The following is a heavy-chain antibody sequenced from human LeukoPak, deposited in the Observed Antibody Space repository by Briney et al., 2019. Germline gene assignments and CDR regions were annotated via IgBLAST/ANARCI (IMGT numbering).Heavy chain of an antibody. D-gene: IGHD6-19*01. V-gene: IGHV1-2*02. CDR3: ARVGAVGGFGNDAFDI. J-gene: IGHJ3*02. CDR2: INPNSGGT. CDR1: GYTFTSYY. Sequence: GASVKVSCKASGYTFTSYYMHWVRQAPGQGLEWMGWINPNSGGTNYAQKFQGRVTMTRDTSISTAYMELSRLRSDDTAVYYCARVGAVGGFGNDAFDIWGQGTMVTVSS.